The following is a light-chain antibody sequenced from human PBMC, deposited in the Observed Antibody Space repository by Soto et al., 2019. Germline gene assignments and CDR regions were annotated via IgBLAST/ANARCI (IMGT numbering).Light chain of an antibody. CDR2: DSS. J-gene: IGKJ4*01. Sequence: EIVLTQFPATLSLSPGDGATLSCRASQSVSSYLAWYQQKRGQPPRLLIYDSSNRATGIPARFSGSGSGTDFSLIISSLEPEDFAVYYCQQRSNWPLTFGGVTKVEIK. CDR1: QSVSSY. V-gene: IGKV3-11*01. CDR3: QQRSNWPLT.